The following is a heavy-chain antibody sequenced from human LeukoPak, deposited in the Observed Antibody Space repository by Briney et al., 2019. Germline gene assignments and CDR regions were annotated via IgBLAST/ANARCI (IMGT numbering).Heavy chain of an antibody. V-gene: IGHV1-18*01. Sequence: ASVKVSCKASGYTFTSYGISWVRQAPGQGLEWMGWISAYNGNTNYAQKLQGRVTMTTDTSTSTAYMELRSLRSDDTAVYYCARDSRAIAVAPRDFDYWGQGTLVTVSS. J-gene: IGHJ4*02. CDR3: ARDSRAIAVAPRDFDY. CDR1: GYTFTSYG. D-gene: IGHD6-19*01. CDR2: ISAYNGNT.